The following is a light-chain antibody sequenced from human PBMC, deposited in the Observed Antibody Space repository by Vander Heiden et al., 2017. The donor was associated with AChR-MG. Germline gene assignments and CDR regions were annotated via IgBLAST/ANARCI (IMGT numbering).Light chain of an antibody. CDR3: QQYGSSPIT. Sequence: EIVLTQSPATLSLSPGESATLSCEASQRVSRVYLAWFQQKPGLAPRLLIYDAFNRATGIPDRFSGSGSVTDFTLTISRLEPEDFAVYYCQQYGSSPITFGQGTRVEIK. CDR1: QRVSRVY. J-gene: IGKJ5*01. V-gene: IGKV3D-20*01. CDR2: DAF.